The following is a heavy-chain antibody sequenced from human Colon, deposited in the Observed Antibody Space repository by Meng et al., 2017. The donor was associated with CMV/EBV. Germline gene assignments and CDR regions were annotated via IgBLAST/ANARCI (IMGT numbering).Heavy chain of an antibody. CDR2: IVGGGGSRT. D-gene: IGHD2-15*01. Sequence: GESLKISCATSGFTFDNYAMSWVRQAPGKGLEWVSAIVGGGGSRTYYADSVKGRFTISRDNSKSTLYLQINSPRVEDTAVYYCAKREYCSGSSCYTPNYYYYAVDVWGQGTTVTVSS. J-gene: IGHJ6*02. CDR3: AKREYCSGSSCYTPNYYYYAVDV. V-gene: IGHV3-23*01. CDR1: GFTFDNYA.